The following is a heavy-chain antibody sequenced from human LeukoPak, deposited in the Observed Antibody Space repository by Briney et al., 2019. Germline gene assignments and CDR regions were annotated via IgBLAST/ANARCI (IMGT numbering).Heavy chain of an antibody. CDR3: ATAALPYYYGSGRGGDFDY. J-gene: IGHJ4*02. CDR1: GYTLTELS. Sequence: ASVKVSCKVSGYTLTELSMHWVRQAPGKGLEWMGGFDPEDGETIYAQKFQGRVTMTEDTSTDTAYMELSSLRSEGTAVYYCATAALPYYYGSGRGGDFDYWGQGTLVTVSS. D-gene: IGHD3-10*01. CDR2: FDPEDGET. V-gene: IGHV1-24*01.